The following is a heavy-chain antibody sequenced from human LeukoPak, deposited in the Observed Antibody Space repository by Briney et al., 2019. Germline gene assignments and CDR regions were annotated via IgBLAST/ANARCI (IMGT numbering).Heavy chain of an antibody. CDR1: GGSISSISYY. CDR2: IYYSGSS. CDR3: ARDTEVVPAAIPVYAFDI. D-gene: IGHD2-2*02. Sequence: SETLSLTCTVSGGSISSISYYWGWIRQPPGRGLEWIGRIYYSGSSYYNPYLKSRVTISVDTSKNQFSLKLSSVTAADTAVYYCARDTEVVPAAIPVYAFDIWGQGTMVTVSS. V-gene: IGHV4-39*07. J-gene: IGHJ3*02.